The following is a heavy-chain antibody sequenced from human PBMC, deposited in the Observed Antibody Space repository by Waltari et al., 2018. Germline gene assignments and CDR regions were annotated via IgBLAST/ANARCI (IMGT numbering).Heavy chain of an antibody. D-gene: IGHD3-3*01. V-gene: IGHV4-59*01. Sequence: QVQLQESGPGLVKPSETLSLTCPVSGGSISSYYWSWLRQPPGQGLEWIGYIYSSGSTNYNPSLKSRVTISVDTSKNQFSLKLSSVTAADTAVYYCARLIKLRFLATSPDYYMDVWGKGTTVTISS. CDR2: IYSSGST. J-gene: IGHJ6*03. CDR3: ARLIKLRFLATSPDYYMDV. CDR1: GGSISSYY.